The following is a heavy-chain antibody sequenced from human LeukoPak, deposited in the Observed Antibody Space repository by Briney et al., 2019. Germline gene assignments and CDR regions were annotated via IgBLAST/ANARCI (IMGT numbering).Heavy chain of an antibody. V-gene: IGHV3-7*03. CDR3: AKGHDFWIFDY. CDR2: IKLDGSEK. Sequence: GGSLRLSCVASGFTFGKYWMSWVRQAPGKGLEWVANIKLDGSEKNYVDSVKGRFTISRDNTKNSLYLQMNSLRAEDTAVYYCAKGHDFWIFDYWGQGTLVTVSS. D-gene: IGHD3-3*01. J-gene: IGHJ4*02. CDR1: GFTFGKYW.